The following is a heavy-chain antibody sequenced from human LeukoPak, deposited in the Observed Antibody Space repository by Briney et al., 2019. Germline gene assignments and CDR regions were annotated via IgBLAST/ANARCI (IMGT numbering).Heavy chain of an antibody. D-gene: IGHD1-26*01. J-gene: IGHJ4*02. CDR1: GFSLSTSGVG. CDR2: IYWDDDK. Sequence: ESGPTLVKPTQTLTLTCTFSGFSLSTSGVGVGWIRQPPGKALEWPALIYWDDDKRYSPSLKSRLTITKDTSKNQVVLTMTNMDPVDTATYYCAHRLVGANPFDYWGQGTLVTVSS. CDR3: AHRLVGANPFDY. V-gene: IGHV2-5*02.